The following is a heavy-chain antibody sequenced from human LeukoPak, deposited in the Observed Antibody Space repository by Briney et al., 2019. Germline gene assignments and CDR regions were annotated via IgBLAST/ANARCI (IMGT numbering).Heavy chain of an antibody. V-gene: IGHV3-49*04. J-gene: IGHJ4*02. Sequence: PGRSLRLSCTASGFTFGDYAMSWVRQAPGKGLEWVGFIRSKPYGGTTDYAASVKGRFTISRDDSKSIAYLQMDSLKAEDTAVCYSTSRRHGFGAGCFQGLDYWGQGTLVTVSS. CDR2: IRSKPYGGTT. D-gene: IGHD3-16*01. CDR1: GFTFGDYA. CDR3: TSRRHGFGAGCFQGLDY.